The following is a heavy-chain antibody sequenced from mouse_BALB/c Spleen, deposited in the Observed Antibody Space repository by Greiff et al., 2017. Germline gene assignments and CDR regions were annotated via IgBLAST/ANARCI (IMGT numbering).Heavy chain of an antibody. CDR1: GYTFTEYI. CDR3: ARHEGGTGFDY. D-gene: IGHD4-1*01. CDR2: FYPGSGSI. V-gene: IGHV1-62-2*01. J-gene: IGHJ2*01. Sequence: VKLLESGAGLVKPGASVKLSCKASGYTFTEYIIHWVKQRSGQGLEWIGWFYPGSGSIKYNEKFKDKATLTADKSSSTVYMELSRLTSEDSAVYFCARHEGGTGFDYWGQGTTLTVSS.